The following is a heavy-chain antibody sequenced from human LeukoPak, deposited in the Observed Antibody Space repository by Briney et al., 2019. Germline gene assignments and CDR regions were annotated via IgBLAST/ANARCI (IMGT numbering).Heavy chain of an antibody. Sequence: PGRSLRLSCAASGFTFSSYAMHWVRQAPGKGLEWVAVISYDGTNKYYADSVKGRFTISRDNSKNMLHLQMNSLRAEDTAVYYCAREKQWFFFDYWGQGTLVTVSS. CDR1: GFTFSSYA. D-gene: IGHD6-19*01. CDR2: ISYDGTNK. CDR3: AREKQWFFFDY. J-gene: IGHJ4*02. V-gene: IGHV3-30-3*01.